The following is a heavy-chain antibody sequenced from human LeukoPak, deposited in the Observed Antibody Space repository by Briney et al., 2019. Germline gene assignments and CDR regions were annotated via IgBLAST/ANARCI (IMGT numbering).Heavy chain of an antibody. V-gene: IGHV3-48*04. Sequence: PGGSLRLSCAASGFTFSSCPMGWVRQAPGKGLEWVSYISGSSSTIHYADAVKGRFTISRDNAKKSLYLQMNSLRVEDTAVYYCARAQTAAEDLWGQGTLVSVSS. D-gene: IGHD6-13*01. J-gene: IGHJ5*02. CDR2: ISGSSSTI. CDR3: ARAQTAAEDL. CDR1: GFTFSSCP.